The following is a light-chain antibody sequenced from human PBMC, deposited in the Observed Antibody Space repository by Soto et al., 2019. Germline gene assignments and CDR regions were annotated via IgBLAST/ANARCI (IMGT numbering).Light chain of an antibody. V-gene: IGKV1-5*01. CDR1: QSISSW. Sequence: DIQMTQSPSTLSASVGDRVTITCRASQSISSWLAWYQQKPGKAPKLLIYDASRLESGVPSRFSVSGSGTEFTLTISSLQPDDFATYYCQQYNSYSYTFGQGTKLEIK. CDR3: QQYNSYSYT. J-gene: IGKJ2*01. CDR2: DAS.